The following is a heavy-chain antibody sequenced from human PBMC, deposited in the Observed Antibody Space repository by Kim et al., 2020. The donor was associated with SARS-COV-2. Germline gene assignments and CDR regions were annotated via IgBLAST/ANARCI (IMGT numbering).Heavy chain of an antibody. D-gene: IGHD5-12*01. CDR2: VTWNSGRI. CDR3: AKNSDKRSAYDFNFYDY. Sequence: SLRLSCAASGFTFDDYAMHWGRQASGKGPEWVSGVTWNSGRIGYADSVRGRFTISRDNAKNSLYLQMNSRRVEDTALYYCAKNSDKRSAYDFNFYDYWGQGTLVTVSS. CDR1: GFTFDDYA. J-gene: IGHJ4*02. V-gene: IGHV3-9*01.